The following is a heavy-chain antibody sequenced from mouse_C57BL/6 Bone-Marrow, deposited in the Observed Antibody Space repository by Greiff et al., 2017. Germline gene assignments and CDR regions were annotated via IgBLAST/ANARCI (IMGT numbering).Heavy chain of an antibody. D-gene: IGHD2-5*01. CDR1: GYTITDYY. V-gene: IGHV14-4*01. CDR2: IDPENGDT. J-gene: IGHJ3*01. Sequence: EVQLQQSGAELVRPGASVKLSCTASGYTITDYYMNWVKQRPEQGLEWIGWIDPENGDTDYASKFQGKSTITADTSSNTAYLQLSSRTSADTAVYYCATCSNYRLAYWGQGTLVTVSA. CDR3: ATCSNYRLAY.